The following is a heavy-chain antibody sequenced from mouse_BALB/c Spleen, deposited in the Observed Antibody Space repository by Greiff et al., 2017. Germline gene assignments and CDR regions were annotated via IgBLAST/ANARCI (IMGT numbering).Heavy chain of an antibody. CDR1: GFTFSDYY. Sequence: EVMLVESGGGLVKPGGSLKLSCAASGFTFSDYYMYWVRQTPEKRLEWVATISDGGSYTYYPDSVKGRFTISRDNAKNNLYLQMSSLKSEDTAMYYCARDWHWDEAYWGQGTLVTVSA. CDR2: ISDGGSYT. CDR3: ARDWHWDEAY. V-gene: IGHV5-4*02. J-gene: IGHJ3*01. D-gene: IGHD4-1*01.